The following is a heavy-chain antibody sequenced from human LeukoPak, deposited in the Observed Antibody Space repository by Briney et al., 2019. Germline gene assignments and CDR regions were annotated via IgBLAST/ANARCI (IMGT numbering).Heavy chain of an antibody. D-gene: IGHD3-3*01. CDR2: IYSSGST. V-gene: IGHV4-39*01. CDR1: GGSISSGSYY. Sequence: PSETLSLTCTVSGGSISSGSYYWGWVRQPPGKGLEWIGSIYSSGSTYYNPSLKSRVTVSLDTSKNHFSLKLSFVTAADTAMYYCARHQGLAWSGYYMGYWGQGILVTVSS. CDR3: ARHQGLAWSGYYMGY. J-gene: IGHJ4*02.